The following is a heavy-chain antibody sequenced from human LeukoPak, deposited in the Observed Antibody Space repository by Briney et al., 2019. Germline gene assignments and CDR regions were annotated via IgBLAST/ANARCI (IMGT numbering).Heavy chain of an antibody. J-gene: IGHJ4*02. V-gene: IGHV3-23*01. CDR2: ISGSGGST. Sequence: GGSLRLSCAASGFTFSSYAMSWVRQAPGKGLEWVSAISGSGGSTYYADSVKGRFTISRDNSKNTLYLQMNSLRAEDTAVYYCAKQGEWQLAPRGYFDYWGQGTLVTVSS. CDR1: GFTFSSYA. D-gene: IGHD3-16*01. CDR3: AKQGEWQLAPRGYFDY.